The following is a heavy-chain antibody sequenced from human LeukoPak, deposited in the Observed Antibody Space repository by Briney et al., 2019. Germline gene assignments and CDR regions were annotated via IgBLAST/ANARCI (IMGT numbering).Heavy chain of an antibody. V-gene: IGHV1-18*01. Sequence: GASVKVSCKASGYTFTSYGISWVRQAPGQGLEWMGWISAYNGNTNYAQKLQGRVTMTTDTSTSTAYLELRSLRSDATAVYYCARHYDIFAGYPIRFDFWGQGTLVTVSS. J-gene: IGHJ4*02. CDR2: ISAYNGNT. CDR3: ARHYDIFAGYPIRFDF. CDR1: GYTFTSYG. D-gene: IGHD3-9*01.